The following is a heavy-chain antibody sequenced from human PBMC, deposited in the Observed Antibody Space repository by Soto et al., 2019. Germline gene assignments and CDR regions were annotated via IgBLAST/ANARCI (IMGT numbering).Heavy chain of an antibody. D-gene: IGHD3-22*01. CDR3: ARDYWEYDSSGYCFDY. CDR1: GFTFSSYA. CDR2: ISYDGSNK. Sequence: GGSLRLSCAASGFTFSSYAMHWVRQAPGKGLEWVAVISYDGSNKYYADSVKGRFTISRDNSKNTLYLQMNSLRAEDTAVYYCARDYWEYDSSGYCFDYWGQGTLVTVSS. V-gene: IGHV3-30-3*01. J-gene: IGHJ4*02.